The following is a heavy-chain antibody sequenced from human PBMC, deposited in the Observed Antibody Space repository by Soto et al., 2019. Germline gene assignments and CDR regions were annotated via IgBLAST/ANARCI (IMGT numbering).Heavy chain of an antibody. V-gene: IGHV3-30-3*01. J-gene: IGHJ6*02. CDR2: ISYDGSTK. D-gene: IGHD6-13*01. CDR1: GFTFSSYA. CDR3: ARDHPYSSTWKGDHYYGMDV. Sequence: QVQLVESGGGVVQPGRSLRLSCAASGFTFSSYAMHWVRQAPGKGLEWVAVISYDGSTKYYADSVKGRFTCSRDNSKNTLYLQMNSLRDEDTAVYFCARDHPYSSTWKGDHYYGMDVWGQGTTVTVSS.